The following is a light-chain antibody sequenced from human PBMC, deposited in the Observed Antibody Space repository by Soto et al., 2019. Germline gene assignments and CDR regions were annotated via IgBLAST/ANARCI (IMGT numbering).Light chain of an antibody. Sequence: DVVMTQSPISLPVTLGQPASISCRSSQSLLYSDGNTYMYWFQQRPGNPPRRLIYYVSNRDSGATDRLSGSRSRTDIALKIRRVEAEDVVVYYCMQGTHWPHTFSQGTKLEI. CDR3: MQGTHWPHT. CDR2: YVS. J-gene: IGKJ2*01. CDR1: QSLLYSDGNTY. V-gene: IGKV2-30*01.